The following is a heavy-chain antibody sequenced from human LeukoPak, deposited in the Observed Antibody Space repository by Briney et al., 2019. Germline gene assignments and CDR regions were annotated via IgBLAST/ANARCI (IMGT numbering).Heavy chain of an antibody. V-gene: IGHV3-21*01. D-gene: IGHD3-9*01. CDR3: TRDLMDYDVSTGLHHYYMDV. J-gene: IGHJ6*02. CDR1: GFTFSSYT. CDR2: VGPGGSSI. Sequence: GGSLRLSCAASGFTFSSYTMNWVRQAPGKGLEWVSSVGPGGSSIDYADSLKGRFTISRDNAKNSLYLQMSSLRVEDTAVYFCTRDLMDYDVSTGLHHYYMDVWGQGTTVTVSS.